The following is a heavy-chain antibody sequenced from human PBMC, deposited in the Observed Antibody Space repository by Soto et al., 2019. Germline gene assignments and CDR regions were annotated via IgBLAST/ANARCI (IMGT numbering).Heavy chain of an antibody. CDR3: ARSRHTSGYYYYDMDV. CDR1: GFTFSSYA. CDR2: ISYDGSNK. J-gene: IGHJ6*02. V-gene: IGHV3-30-3*01. Sequence: GGSLRLSCAASGFTFSSYAMHWVRQAPGKGLEWVAVISYDGSNKYYADSVKGRFTISRDNSKNTLYLQMNSLRAEDTAVYYCARSRHTSGYYYYDMDVWGQGTTVTVSS. D-gene: IGHD1-26*01.